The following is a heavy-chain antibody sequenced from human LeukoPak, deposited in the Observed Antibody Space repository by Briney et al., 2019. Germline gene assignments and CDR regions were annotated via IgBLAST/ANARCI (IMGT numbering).Heavy chain of an antibody. V-gene: IGHV3-23*01. J-gene: IGHJ4*02. Sequence: GGSLRLSCAASGFTFSSYAMSWVRQAPGKGLEWVSAISGSGGSTYYADSVKGRFTISRDNSKNTLYLQMNSLRAEDTAVYYCAKRLGSSGYYHYFDYWGQGTLVTVSS. CDR3: AKRLGSSGYYHYFDY. CDR2: ISGSGGST. D-gene: IGHD3-22*01. CDR1: GFTFSSYA.